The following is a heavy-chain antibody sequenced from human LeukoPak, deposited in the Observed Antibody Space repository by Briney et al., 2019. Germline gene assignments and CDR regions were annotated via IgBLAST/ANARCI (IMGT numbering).Heavy chain of an antibody. CDR3: ARGIKGIAVAVLGGYYYMDV. CDR2: IYYSGST. Sequence: KPSETLSLTCTVSGGSISSYYWSWIRQPPGKGLEWIGYIYYSGSTNYNPSLKSRVTISVDTSKNQFSLKLSSVTAADTAVYYCARGIKGIAVAVLGGYYYMDVWGKGTTVTISS. J-gene: IGHJ6*03. CDR1: GGSISSYY. V-gene: IGHV4-59*01. D-gene: IGHD6-19*01.